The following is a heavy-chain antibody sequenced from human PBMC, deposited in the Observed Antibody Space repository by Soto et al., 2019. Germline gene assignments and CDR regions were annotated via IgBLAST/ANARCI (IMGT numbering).Heavy chain of an antibody. Sequence: GGSLRLSCAASGFTFSNYAMSWVRQAPGKGLEWVSAISASGGAAYYADSVKGRFTISRDNSGNTLYVQMNSLRAEDTAIYFCAKDGPWFGELSPSDYWGQGALVTVSS. CDR1: GFTFSNYA. V-gene: IGHV3-23*01. CDR2: ISASGGAA. J-gene: IGHJ4*02. D-gene: IGHD3-10*01. CDR3: AKDGPWFGELSPSDY.